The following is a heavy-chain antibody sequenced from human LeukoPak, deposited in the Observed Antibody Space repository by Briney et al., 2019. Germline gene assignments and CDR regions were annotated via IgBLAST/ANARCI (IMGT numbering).Heavy chain of an antibody. CDR2: ISYDGSNK. J-gene: IGHJ4*02. CDR1: GFTFSSYG. Sequence: GGSLRLSCAASGFTFSSYGMHWVRQAPGKGLEWVAVISYDGSNKYYADSVKGRFTISRDNSQNTLYLQMNSPRPEDTAVYYCAKVSAYYYASGFDSWGQGTLVTVSS. D-gene: IGHD3-10*01. V-gene: IGHV3-30*18. CDR3: AKVSAYYYASGFDS.